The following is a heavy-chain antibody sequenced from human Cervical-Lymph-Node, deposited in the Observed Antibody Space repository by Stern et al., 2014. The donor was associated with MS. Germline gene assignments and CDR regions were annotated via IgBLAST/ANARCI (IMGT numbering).Heavy chain of an antibody. D-gene: IGHD2-2*01. CDR2: IYPGDSDT. CDR1: GFSFTTHW. CDR3: AKARYVQALSDAFDI. J-gene: IGHJ3*02. Sequence: EVQLEESGAEVKKPGESLKISCEGSGFSFTTHWIAWVRQMPGEGLEWMGIIYPGDSDTRYSPSFQGRVTISADKSISTAYLQWNSLTASDTAMYYCAKARYVQALSDAFDIWGQGTMVTVS. V-gene: IGHV5-51*03.